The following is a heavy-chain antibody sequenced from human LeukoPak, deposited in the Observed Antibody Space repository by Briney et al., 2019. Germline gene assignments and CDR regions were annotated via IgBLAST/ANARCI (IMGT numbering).Heavy chain of an antibody. CDR3: ARDPLLGYCSSTSCYDEEGC. V-gene: IGHV4-59*11. CDR1: GGSISSHY. D-gene: IGHD2-2*01. J-gene: IGHJ4*02. CDR2: IYYSGST. Sequence: PSETLSLTCTVSGGSISSHYWSWIRQPPGKGLEWIGYIYYSGSTNYNPSLKSRVTISVDTSKNQFSLKLSSVTAADTAVYYCARDPLLGYCSSTSCYDEEGCWGQGTLVTVSS.